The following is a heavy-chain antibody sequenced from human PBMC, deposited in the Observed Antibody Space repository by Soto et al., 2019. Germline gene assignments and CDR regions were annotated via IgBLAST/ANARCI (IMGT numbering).Heavy chain of an antibody. D-gene: IGHD2-2*01. V-gene: IGHV3-15*01. CDR1: GFTFSNAW. CDR3: TTHILGYCSSTSCQDV. CDR2: IKSKTDGGTT. J-gene: IGHJ6*02. Sequence: GGSLRLSCAASGFTFSNAWMSWVRQAPGKGLEWVGRIKSKTDGGTTDYAAPVKGGFTISRDDSKNTLYLRMNSLKTEDTAVYYCTTHILGYCSSTSCQDVWGQGTTVTVSS.